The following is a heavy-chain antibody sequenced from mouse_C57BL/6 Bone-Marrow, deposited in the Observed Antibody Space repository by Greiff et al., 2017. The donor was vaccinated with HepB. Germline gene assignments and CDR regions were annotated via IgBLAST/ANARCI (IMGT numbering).Heavy chain of an antibody. Sequence: VQLKESGGGLVKPGGSLKLSCAASGFTFSSYAMSWVRQTPEKRLEWVATISDGGSYTYYPDNVKGRFTISRDNAKNNLYLQMSHLKSEDTAMYYCARDRSNPIYYAMDYWGQGTSVTVSS. D-gene: IGHD2-5*01. CDR3: ARDRSNPIYYAMDY. CDR2: ISDGGSYT. CDR1: GFTFSSYA. J-gene: IGHJ4*01. V-gene: IGHV5-4*01.